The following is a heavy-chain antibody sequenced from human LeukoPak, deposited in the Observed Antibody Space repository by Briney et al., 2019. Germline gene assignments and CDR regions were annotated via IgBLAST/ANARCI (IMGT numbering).Heavy chain of an antibody. V-gene: IGHV3-11*04. J-gene: IGHJ6*03. CDR1: GFTFSDYY. Sequence: GGSLRLSCAASGFTFSDYYMSWIRQAPGKGLEWVSYISSSGSTIYYADSVKGRFTISRDNSKNTLYLQMNSLRAEDTAVYYCAKEGTGYSYGLYLPYYYYYYYMDVWGKGTTVTISS. CDR2: ISSSGSTI. D-gene: IGHD5-18*01. CDR3: AKEGTGYSYGLYLPYYYYYYYMDV.